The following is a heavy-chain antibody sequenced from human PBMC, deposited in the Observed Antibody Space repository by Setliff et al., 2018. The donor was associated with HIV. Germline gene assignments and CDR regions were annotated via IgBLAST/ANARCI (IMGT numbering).Heavy chain of an antibody. D-gene: IGHD5-12*01. V-gene: IGHV4-31*03. Sequence: SETLSLTCTVSGGSISSGAYFWSWIRQHPGKGLEWIGYIYYSGSTYYNPSLKSRVTISVDTSKNQFSLKVSSVTAADTALYYCARDTQYIGYVGYFDLWGRGTLVTVSS. CDR2: IYYSGST. J-gene: IGHJ2*01. CDR3: ARDTQYIGYVGYFDL. CDR1: GGSISSGAYF.